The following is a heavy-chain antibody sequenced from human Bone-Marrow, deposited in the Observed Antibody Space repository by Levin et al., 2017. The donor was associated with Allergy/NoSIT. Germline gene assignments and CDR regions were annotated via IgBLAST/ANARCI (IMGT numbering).Heavy chain of an antibody. V-gene: IGHV3-53*01. CDR2: IYSGGDT. CDR1: GFTVSNNF. J-gene: IGHJ4*02. CDR3: AGGPSGRMN. D-gene: IGHD3-16*01. Sequence: PGGSLRLSCAVSGFTVSNNFMTWVRQTPGKGLEWVSLIYSGGDTSYAGSVRGRFTISRDGSKNTLYLQMNSLRVDDTAIYYCAGGPSGRMNWGQGTLVTVSS.